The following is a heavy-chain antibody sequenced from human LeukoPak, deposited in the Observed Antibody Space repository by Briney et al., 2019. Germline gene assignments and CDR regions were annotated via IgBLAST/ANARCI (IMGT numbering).Heavy chain of an antibody. Sequence: GGSLRLSCAASGFTFSSYGMHWVRQAPGKGLEWVAFIRYDGSNKYYADSVKGRFTISRDNSKNTLYLQMNSLRAEDTAVYYCARDFVPYYYDSSGRFDPWGQGTLVTVSS. D-gene: IGHD3-22*01. V-gene: IGHV3-30*02. CDR3: ARDFVPYYYDSSGRFDP. CDR1: GFTFSSYG. J-gene: IGHJ5*02. CDR2: IRYDGSNK.